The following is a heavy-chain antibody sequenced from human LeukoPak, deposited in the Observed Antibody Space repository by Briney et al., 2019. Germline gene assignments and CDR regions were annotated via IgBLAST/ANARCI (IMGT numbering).Heavy chain of an antibody. CDR2: IKQDGSER. D-gene: IGHD2-2*01. CDR3: ARDLSTSRPAY. V-gene: IGHV3-7*03. Sequence: PGGSLRLSCAASGFTFSSSAMSWVRQVPGKGLEWVATIKQDGSERYYVDSVKGRFTISRDNAKNSLYLQINSLRADETAVYYCARDLSTSRPAYWGQGTLVTVSS. CDR1: GFTFSSSA. J-gene: IGHJ4*02.